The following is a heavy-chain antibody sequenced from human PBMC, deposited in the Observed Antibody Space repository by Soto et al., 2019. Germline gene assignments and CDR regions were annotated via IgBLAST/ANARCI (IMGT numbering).Heavy chain of an antibody. V-gene: IGHV1-2*04. CDR1: GYTFTGYY. CDR2: INPNSGGT. D-gene: IGHD6-19*01. J-gene: IGHJ6*04. CDR3: ARDGYSSWNYYYYGMDV. Sequence: GASVKVSCKASGYTFTGYYMHWVRQAPGQGLEWMGWINPNSGGTNYAQKFQGWVTMTRDTSISTAYMELSRLRSDDTAVYYCARDGYSSWNYYYYGMDVWGKGTTVTVSS.